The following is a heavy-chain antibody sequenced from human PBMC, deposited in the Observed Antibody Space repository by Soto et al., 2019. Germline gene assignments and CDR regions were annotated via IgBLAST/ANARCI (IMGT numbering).Heavy chain of an antibody. Sequence: SETLSLTCTVSGGSISSYYWSWIRQPPGKGLEWIGYIYYSGSTNYNPSLKSRVTISVDTSKNQFSLKLSSVTAADTAVYYCARGRRYCSGGSCYLNWFDPWGQGTLATV. V-gene: IGHV4-59*01. CDR3: ARGRRYCSGGSCYLNWFDP. D-gene: IGHD2-15*01. CDR1: GGSISSYY. J-gene: IGHJ5*02. CDR2: IYYSGST.